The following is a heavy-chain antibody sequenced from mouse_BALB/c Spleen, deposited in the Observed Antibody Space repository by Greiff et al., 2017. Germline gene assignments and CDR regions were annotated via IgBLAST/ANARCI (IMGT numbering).Heavy chain of an antibody. D-gene: IGHD2-1*01. CDR3: ARRAGYGNYDY. Sequence: EVKLVESGGGLVQPGGSLKLSCAASGFTFSSYTMSWVRQTPEKRLEWVAYISNGGGSTYYPDTVKGRFTISRDNAKNTLYLQMSSLKSEDTAMYYCARRAGYGNYDYWGQGTTLTVSS. CDR1: GFTFSSYT. CDR2: ISNGGGST. V-gene: IGHV5-12-2*01. J-gene: IGHJ2*01.